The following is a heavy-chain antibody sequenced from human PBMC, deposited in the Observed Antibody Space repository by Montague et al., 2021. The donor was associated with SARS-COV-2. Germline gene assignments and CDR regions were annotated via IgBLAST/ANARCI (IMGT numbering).Heavy chain of an antibody. Sequence: SETLSLTCSVSSGSIISSGYYWGWIRQPPGKELEWIGNIYYSGTTYYNPSLQSRGTISVDTSKNSLSLRLSSVTAADTAVYFCARGMIRGVTTPFDSWGQGGLVTVSS. CDR3: ARGMIRGVTTPFDS. J-gene: IGHJ4*02. CDR1: SGSIISSGYY. D-gene: IGHD3-10*01. V-gene: IGHV4-39*02. CDR2: IYYSGTT.